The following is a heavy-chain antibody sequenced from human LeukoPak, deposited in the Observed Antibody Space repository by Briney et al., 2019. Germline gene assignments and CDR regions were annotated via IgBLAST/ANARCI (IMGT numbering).Heavy chain of an antibody. J-gene: IGHJ6*03. CDR1: GYTFTSHG. V-gene: IGHV1-18*01. CDR3: ARRRGAAKPYYYYYYMDV. CDR2: ISAYNGNT. Sequence: GASVKVSRKASGYTFTSHGIRWVRQAPGQGLEWMGWISAYNGNTNYAQKLQGRVTMTTDTSTSTAYMELRSLRSGDTAVYYCARRRGAAKPYYYYYYMDVWGKGTAVTVSS. D-gene: IGHD1-26*01.